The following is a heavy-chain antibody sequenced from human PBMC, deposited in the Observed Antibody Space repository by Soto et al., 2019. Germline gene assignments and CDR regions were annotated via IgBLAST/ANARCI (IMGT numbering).Heavy chain of an antibody. V-gene: IGHV3-23*01. CDR1: GFMFRNYA. CDR3: AKDRGIQLWPYFDY. J-gene: IGHJ4*02. CDR2: VSANADGT. Sequence: GGSLRLSCATSGFMFRNYAMNWVRQAQGKGLEWVSFVSANADGTFYADSVKGRFSISRDNSKNILYLQMNNLRVEDTAIYYCAKDRGIQLWPYFDYWGQGTLVTVSS. D-gene: IGHD5-18*01.